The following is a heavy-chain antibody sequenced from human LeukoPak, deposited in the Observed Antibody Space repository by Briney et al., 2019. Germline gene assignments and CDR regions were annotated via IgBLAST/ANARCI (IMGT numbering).Heavy chain of an antibody. CDR3: VRGPRYYDDSGFHYGVFDI. CDR2: ISWNSGSI. J-gene: IGHJ3*02. CDR1: GFTFDDYA. D-gene: IGHD3-16*01. Sequence: GGSLRLSCAASGFTFDDYAMHWVRQAPGKGLEWVSGISWNSGSIGYADSVKGRFIISRDNSKNTLSLQMNSLTAGDTAVYYCVRGPRYYDDSGFHYGVFDIWGQGTVVTVAS. V-gene: IGHV3-9*01.